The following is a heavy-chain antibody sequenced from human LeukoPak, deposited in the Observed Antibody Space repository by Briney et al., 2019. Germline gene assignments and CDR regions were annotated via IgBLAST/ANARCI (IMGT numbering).Heavy chain of an antibody. Sequence: GALRLSCAASGFTFSSYSMNWARQAPGKGLEWVSSISSSSSYIYYADSVKGRFTISRDNAKNSLYLQMNSLRAEDTAVYYCARQIWFGELSDGMDVWGQGTTVTVSS. CDR2: ISSSSSYI. J-gene: IGHJ6*02. CDR1: GFTFSSYS. D-gene: IGHD3-10*01. CDR3: ARQIWFGELSDGMDV. V-gene: IGHV3-21*01.